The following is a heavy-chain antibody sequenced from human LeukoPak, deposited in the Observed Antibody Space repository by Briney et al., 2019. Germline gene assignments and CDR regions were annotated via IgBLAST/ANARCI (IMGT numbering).Heavy chain of an antibody. CDR1: GFTFRNSA. J-gene: IGHJ4*02. V-gene: IGHV3-23*01. CDR3: AKEGFDY. Sequence: PGGSLRLSCAASGFTFRNSAVSWVRQAPGKGLEWVSTFTGGDGSAYYADSVKGRFTISRDNSKNTLYLQMNSLRAEDTALYYCAKEGFDYWGQGTLVTVSS. CDR2: FTGGDGSA.